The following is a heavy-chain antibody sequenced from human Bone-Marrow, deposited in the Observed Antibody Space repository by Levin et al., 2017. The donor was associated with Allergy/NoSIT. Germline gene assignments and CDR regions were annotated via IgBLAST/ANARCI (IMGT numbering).Heavy chain of an antibody. D-gene: IGHD2-15*01. CDR3: AKLYCSGGSCFSSWFDP. J-gene: IGHJ5*02. V-gene: IGHV2-5*01. CDR1: GFSLSTSGVG. Sequence: TLSLTCTFSGFSLSTSGVGVGWIRQPSGKALEWLAVIYWNNDKRYSPSLKSRLTITKDTSRNQVVLTITNMDPVDTATYYCAKLYCSGGSCFSSWFDPWGQGTLVTVSS. CDR2: IYWNNDK.